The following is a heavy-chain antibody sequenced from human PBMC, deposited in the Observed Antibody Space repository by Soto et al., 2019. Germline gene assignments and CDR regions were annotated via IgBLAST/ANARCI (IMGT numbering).Heavy chain of an antibody. CDR1: GGSFSGYY. CDR3: ARKSRITMVRGVMDY. J-gene: IGHJ4*02. Sequence: QVQLQQWGAGLLKPSETLSLTCAVYGGSFSGYYWSWIRQPPGKGLEWIGEINHSGSTNYNPSLKSRVTISVDTSKNQFSLKLSSVTAADTAVYYCARKSRITMVRGVMDYCGQGTLVTVSS. V-gene: IGHV4-34*01. CDR2: INHSGST. D-gene: IGHD3-10*01.